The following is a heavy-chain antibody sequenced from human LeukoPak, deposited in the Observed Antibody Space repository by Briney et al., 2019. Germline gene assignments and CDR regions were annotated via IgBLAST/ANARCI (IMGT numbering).Heavy chain of an antibody. D-gene: IGHD3-16*01. V-gene: IGHV4-59*11. CDR3: ARVYDYYYYYYMDV. J-gene: IGHJ6*03. Sequence: SETLSLTCTVSGGSISSHYWSWIRQPPGKGLEWIGYIYYSGSTNYNPSLKSRVTISVDTSKNQFSLKLSSVTAADTAVCYCARVYDYYYYYYMDVWGKGTTVTVSS. CDR2: IYYSGST. CDR1: GGSISSHY.